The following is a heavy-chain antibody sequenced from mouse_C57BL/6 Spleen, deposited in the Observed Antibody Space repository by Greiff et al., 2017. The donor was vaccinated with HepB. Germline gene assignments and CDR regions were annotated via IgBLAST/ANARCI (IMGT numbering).Heavy chain of an antibody. CDR2: IDPSDSYT. J-gene: IGHJ2*01. CDR1: GYTFTSYW. CDR3: ARPNYYGSRYYFDY. Sequence: QVQLQQPGAELVMPGASVKLSCKASGYTFTSYWMHWVKQRPGQGLEWIGEIDPSDSYTNYNQKFKGKSTLTVDKSSSTAYMQLSSLTSEDSAVYYCARPNYYGSRYYFDYWGQGTTLTVSS. D-gene: IGHD1-1*01. V-gene: IGHV1-69*01.